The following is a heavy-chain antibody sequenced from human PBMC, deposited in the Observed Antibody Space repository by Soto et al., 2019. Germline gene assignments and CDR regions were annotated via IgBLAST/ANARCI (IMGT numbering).Heavy chain of an antibody. Sequence: SDTLSLTCTCSGCSISNYYLSWIRLPPGKGLEWIGYIYYSWSTNYNPSLKSRVTISVDTSKKQFSLKLSSVTAAETAVYYCARDRRDPHMAVWGKGTTVNVS. V-gene: IGHV4-59*01. J-gene: IGHJ6*03. CDR3: ARDRRDPHMAV. CDR1: GCSISNYY. CDR2: IYYSWST.